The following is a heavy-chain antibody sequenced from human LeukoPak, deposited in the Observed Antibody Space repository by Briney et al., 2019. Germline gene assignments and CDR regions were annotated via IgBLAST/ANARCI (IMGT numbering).Heavy chain of an antibody. D-gene: IGHD3-10*01. CDR3: ARALGYYGSGSSNWFDA. J-gene: IGHJ5*02. V-gene: IGHV1-69*02. CDR1: GGTFSSYT. Sequence: SVKVSCKASGGTFSSYTISWVRQAPGQGLEWRGRIIPMIGIANCAQKFQGRVTITADKSTSTAYMELSSLRSEDTAVYYCARALGYYGSGSSNWFDAWGQGTLVTVSS. CDR2: IIPMIGIA.